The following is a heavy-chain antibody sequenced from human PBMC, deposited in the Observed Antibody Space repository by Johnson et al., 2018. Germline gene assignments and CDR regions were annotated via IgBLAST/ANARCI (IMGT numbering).Heavy chain of an antibody. D-gene: IGHD4-17*01. Sequence: VQLVESGGGLVQPGGSLRLSCAASGFTFSSYAMSWVRQAPGKGLERVSAISGSGGSTYYADSVKGRFTISRDNSKNTLYRQMNSLGAEDTAVYYCGTWATVTTGYFQHWGQGTLVTVSS. CDR2: ISGSGGST. CDR3: GTWATVTTGYFQH. CDR1: GFTFSSYA. J-gene: IGHJ1*01. V-gene: IGHV3-23*04.